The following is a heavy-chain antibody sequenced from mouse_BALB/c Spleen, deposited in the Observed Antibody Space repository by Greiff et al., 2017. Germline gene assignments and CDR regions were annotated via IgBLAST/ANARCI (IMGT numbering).Heavy chain of an antibody. CDR1: GFSLTSYG. J-gene: IGHJ4*01. CDR2: IWSGGST. Sequence: VMLVESGPGLVQPSQSLSITCTVSGFSLTSYGVHWVRQSPGKGLEWLGVIWSGGSTDYNAAFISRLSISKDNSKSQVFFKMNSLQANDTAIYYCARQLGYYYAMDYWGQGTSVTVSS. CDR3: ARQLGYYYAMDY. V-gene: IGHV2-2*02. D-gene: IGHD4-1*02.